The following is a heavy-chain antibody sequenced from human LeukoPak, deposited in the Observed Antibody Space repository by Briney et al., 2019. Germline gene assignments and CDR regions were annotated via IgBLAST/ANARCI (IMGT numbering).Heavy chain of an antibody. V-gene: IGHV4-4*07. CDR1: GVSISSYY. CDR2: IYTSGST. D-gene: IGHD6-19*01. Sequence: SETLSLTCTVSGVSISSYYWSWLRQPAGKGLEWIGGIYTSGSTNYNPSLKSRVTMSVDTSKNQFSLKLSSLPPADPAVYYCASSYSSGSYGAFDICGQGTMVTVSS. J-gene: IGHJ3*02. CDR3: ASSYSSGSYGAFDI.